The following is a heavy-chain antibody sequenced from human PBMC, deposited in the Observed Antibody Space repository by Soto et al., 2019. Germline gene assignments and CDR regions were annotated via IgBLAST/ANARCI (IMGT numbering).Heavy chain of an antibody. Sequence: ASVKVSCKASGYTFTGYYMHGVRQAPGQGLEWMGWINPNSGGTNYAQKFQGWVTMTRDTSISTAYMELSRLRSDDTAVYYCARDRSTTLEAGFDPWGQGTLVTVS. CDR1: GYTFTGYY. V-gene: IGHV1-2*04. CDR3: ARDRSTTLEAGFDP. CDR2: INPNSGGT. J-gene: IGHJ5*02. D-gene: IGHD3-3*01.